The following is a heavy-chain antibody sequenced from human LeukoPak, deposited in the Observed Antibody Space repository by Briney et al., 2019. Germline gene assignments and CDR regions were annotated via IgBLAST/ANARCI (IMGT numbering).Heavy chain of an antibody. CDR1: GGSISGYY. Sequence: SEALSLTCAVSGGSISGYYWSWIRQPAGKGLEWIGRIYTSGSTNYNPSLKSRVTMSVDTSKNQFSLKLSSVTAADTAVYYCARDSSGQWLVRGLGYYYYGMDVWGQGTTVTVSS. V-gene: IGHV4-4*07. CDR2: IYTSGST. J-gene: IGHJ6*02. CDR3: ARDSSGQWLVRGLGYYYYGMDV. D-gene: IGHD6-19*01.